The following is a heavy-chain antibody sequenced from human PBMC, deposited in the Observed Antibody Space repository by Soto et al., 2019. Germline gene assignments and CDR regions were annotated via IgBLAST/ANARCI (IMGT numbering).Heavy chain of an antibody. D-gene: IGHD3-10*01. V-gene: IGHV4-61*01. Sequence: SETLSLTCTVSGGPVSSSNYYWSWYRQPPGKGLEWIGYFHYSGGANYNTSLKSRATISLDTSKRQYSLKLTSVTAADKAVNYFARQVVDGTVTGAGSFDYWGQGTLVTVSS. CDR3: ARQVVDGTVTGAGSFDY. CDR2: FHYSGGA. J-gene: IGHJ4*02. CDR1: GGPVSSSNYY.